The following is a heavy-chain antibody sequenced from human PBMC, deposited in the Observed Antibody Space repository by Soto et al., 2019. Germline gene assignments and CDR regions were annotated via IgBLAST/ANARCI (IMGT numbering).Heavy chain of an antibody. Sequence: SETLSLTCTVSGGSISSYYWSWIRQPPGKGLEWIGYIYYSGSTNYNPSLKSRVTISVDTSKNQFSLKLSSVTAADTAVYYCASALYSSGWYFDYWGQGTLVTV. CDR2: IYYSGST. V-gene: IGHV4-59*01. CDR1: GGSISSYY. D-gene: IGHD6-19*01. J-gene: IGHJ4*02. CDR3: ASALYSSGWYFDY.